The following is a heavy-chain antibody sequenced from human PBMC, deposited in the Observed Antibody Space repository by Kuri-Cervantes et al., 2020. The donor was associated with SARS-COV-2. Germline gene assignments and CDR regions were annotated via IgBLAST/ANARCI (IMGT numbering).Heavy chain of an antibody. Sequence: KVSCKGSGYSFTSYWISWVRQMPGKGLEWMGRIDPSDSYTNYSPSLQGYVTISADKSISTAYLQWSSLKASDTAMYYCARDMTYYYYGMDVWGQGTTVTVSS. V-gene: IGHV5-10-1*01. J-gene: IGHJ6*02. CDR3: ARDMTYYYYGMDV. CDR1: GYSFTSYW. CDR2: IDPSDSYT.